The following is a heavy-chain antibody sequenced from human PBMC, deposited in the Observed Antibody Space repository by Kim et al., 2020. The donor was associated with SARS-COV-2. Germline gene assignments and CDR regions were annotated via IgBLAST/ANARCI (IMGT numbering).Heavy chain of an antibody. CDR1: GGSFSGYY. V-gene: IGHV4-34*01. CDR3: ARGVKRIRNRELDY. CDR2: INHSGST. D-gene: IGHD1-1*01. J-gene: IGHJ4*02. Sequence: SETLSLTCAVSGGSFSGYYWSWIRQPPGKGLEWIGEINHSGSTNYNPSLKSRVTISVDTSKNQFSLKLSSVTAADTAVYYCARGVKRIRNRELDYWGQGTPVTVSS.